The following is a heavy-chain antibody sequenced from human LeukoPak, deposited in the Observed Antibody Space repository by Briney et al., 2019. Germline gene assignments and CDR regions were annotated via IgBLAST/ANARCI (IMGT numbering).Heavy chain of an antibody. J-gene: IGHJ6*03. D-gene: IGHD3-10*01. CDR3: AREVEYYGSGSYYADYYYYMDV. CDR2: IYTSGST. CDR1: GGSISSGNYY. Sequence: KPSQTLSLTCTVSGGSISSGNYYWSWIRKPAGKGLEWIGRIYTSGSTNYNPSLKSRVTMSVDTSKNQFSLKLSSVTAADTAVYYCAREVEYYGSGSYYADYYYYMDVWGKGTTVTISS. V-gene: IGHV4-61*02.